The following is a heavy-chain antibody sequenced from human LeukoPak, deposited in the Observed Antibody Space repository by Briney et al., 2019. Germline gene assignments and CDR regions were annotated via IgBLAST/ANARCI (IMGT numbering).Heavy chain of an antibody. CDR3: ARANIVLMVYASTLDY. CDR2: ISYDGSNK. V-gene: IGHV3-30-3*01. Sequence: GRSLRLSCAASGFTFSSYAMHWVRQAPGKGLEWVAVISYDGSNKYYADSVKGRFTISRDNSKNTLYLQMNSLRAEDTAVHYCARANIVLMVYASTLDYWGQGTLVTVSS. D-gene: IGHD2-8*01. CDR1: GFTFSSYA. J-gene: IGHJ4*02.